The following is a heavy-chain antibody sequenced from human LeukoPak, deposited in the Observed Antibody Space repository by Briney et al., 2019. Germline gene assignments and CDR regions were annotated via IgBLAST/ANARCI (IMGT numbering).Heavy chain of an antibody. CDR3: ARDGLYNWNYLVPFDY. V-gene: IGHV3-20*04. Sequence: TGGSLRLSCAASGFTFDDYGMSWVRQAPGKGLEWVSGINWNGGSTGYADSVKGRFTISRDNAKNSLYLQMNSLRAEDTAVYYCARDGLYNWNYLVPFDYWGQGTLVTVSS. J-gene: IGHJ4*02. CDR2: INWNGGST. D-gene: IGHD1-7*01. CDR1: GFTFDDYG.